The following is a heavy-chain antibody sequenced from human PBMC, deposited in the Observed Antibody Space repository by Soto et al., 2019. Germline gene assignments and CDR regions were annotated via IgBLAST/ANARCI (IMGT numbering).Heavy chain of an antibody. CDR2: INPNSGGT. D-gene: IGHD2-15*01. CDR3: ARDYCSGGSCYYYYYYMDV. CDR1: GYTFTGYY. J-gene: IGHJ6*03. V-gene: IGHV1-2*04. Sequence: ASVKVSCKASGYTFTGYYMHWVRQAPGQGLEWVGWINPNSGGTNYAQKFQGWVTMTRDTSISTAYMELSRLRSDDTAVYYCARDYCSGGSCYYYYYYMDVWGKGTTVTVSS.